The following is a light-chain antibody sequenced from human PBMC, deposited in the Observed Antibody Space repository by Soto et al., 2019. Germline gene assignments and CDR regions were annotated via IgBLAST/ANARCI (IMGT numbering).Light chain of an antibody. Sequence: DIQMTQSPSTLSASVGDRVTITCRASQSISSWLAWYQQKPGKAPKLLIYKASSLESRGPSRFSGSGSGTEFTLTISSLQPDDFATYYCQQYNSFWTFGQGTKVDIK. CDR2: KAS. CDR3: QQYNSFWT. CDR1: QSISSW. J-gene: IGKJ1*01. V-gene: IGKV1-5*03.